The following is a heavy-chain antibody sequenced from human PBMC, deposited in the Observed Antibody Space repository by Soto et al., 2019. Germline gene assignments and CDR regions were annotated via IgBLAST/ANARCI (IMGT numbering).Heavy chain of an antibody. D-gene: IGHD2-21*01. CDR3: ARAAYCTSSGQCPSHYGVDV. CDR2: IWYDGSKS. V-gene: IGHV3-33*01. Sequence: GGSLRLSCAASGFTFSSSGMHWVRQAPGKGLEWVAVIWYDGSKSHYAASVKGRFSISRDNSRNTLYLQMNSLRAEDTAVYYCARAAYCTSSGQCPSHYGVDVWGQGTTVTVSS. CDR1: GFTFSSSG. J-gene: IGHJ6*02.